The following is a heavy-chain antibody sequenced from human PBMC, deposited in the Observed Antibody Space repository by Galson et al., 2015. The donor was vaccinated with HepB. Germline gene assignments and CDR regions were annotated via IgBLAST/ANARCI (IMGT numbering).Heavy chain of an antibody. CDR2: INPSGGST. J-gene: IGHJ6*02. D-gene: IGHD3-22*01. V-gene: IGHV1-46*01. CDR1: GYTFTSYY. CDR3: ARGCYDSSGYLYYYYYGMDV. Sequence: SVKVSCKASGYTFTSYYMHWVRQAPGQGLEWMGIINPSGGSTSYAQKFQGRVTMTRDTSTSTVYMELSSLRSEDTAVYYCARGCYDSSGYLYYYYYGMDVWGQGTTVTVSS.